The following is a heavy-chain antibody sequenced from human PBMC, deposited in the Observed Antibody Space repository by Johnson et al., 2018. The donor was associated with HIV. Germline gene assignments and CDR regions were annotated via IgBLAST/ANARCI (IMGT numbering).Heavy chain of an antibody. CDR2: IKQDGSEK. CDR1: GFTFSSYW. CDR3: ARDIPSPLDSSGYYFAFDI. D-gene: IGHD3-22*01. J-gene: IGHJ3*02. Sequence: VQLVESGGGLVQPGGSLRLSCAASGFTFSSYWMSWVRQAPGKGLEWVANIKQDGSEKYYVDSVKGRFTISRDNSKNTLYLQMNSLRAEDTAVYYCARDIPSPLDSSGYYFAFDIWGQGTMVTVSS. V-gene: IGHV3-7*01.